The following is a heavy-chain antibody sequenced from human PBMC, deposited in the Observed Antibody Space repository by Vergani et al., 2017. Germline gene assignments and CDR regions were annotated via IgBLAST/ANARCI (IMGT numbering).Heavy chain of an antibody. Sequence: QVQLVQSGAEVKKPGSSVKVSCKASGGTFSSYTISWVRQAPGQGLEWMGRIIPILGIANYAQKFQGRVTITADKSTSTAYMELSSLRSEDTAVYYCARDKYCSGGSCYSGGYGMDVWGQ. D-gene: IGHD2-15*01. CDR1: GGTFSSYT. V-gene: IGHV1-69*08. J-gene: IGHJ6*02. CDR2: IIPILGIA. CDR3: ARDKYCSGGSCYSGGYGMDV.